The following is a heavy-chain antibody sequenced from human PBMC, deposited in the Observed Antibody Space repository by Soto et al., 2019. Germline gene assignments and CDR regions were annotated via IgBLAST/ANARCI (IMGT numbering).Heavy chain of an antibody. CDR1: GFTFDDYA. J-gene: IGHJ6*03. CDR3: AKSGGSNRAGYYYYYYMDV. Sequence: EVQLVESGGGLVQPGRSLRLSCAASGFTFDDYAMHWVRQAPGKGLVWVSGISWNSGSIGYADSVKGRFTISRDNAKNSLYLQMNSLRAEDTALYYCAKSGGSNRAGYYYYYYMDVWGKGTTVTVSS. V-gene: IGHV3-9*01. CDR2: ISWNSGSI. D-gene: IGHD2-15*01.